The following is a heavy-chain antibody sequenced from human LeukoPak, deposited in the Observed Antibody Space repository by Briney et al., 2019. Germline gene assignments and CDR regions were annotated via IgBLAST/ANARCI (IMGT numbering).Heavy chain of an antibody. J-gene: IGHJ4*02. Sequence: SETLSLTCAVYGGSFSGYYWSWIRQPPGKGLEWIGEINHSGSTNYNPSLKSRVTISVDTSKNQFSLKLSSVTAADTAVHYCARTPYVWGSYRTGGSDYWGQGTLVTVSS. CDR2: INHSGST. V-gene: IGHV4-34*01. D-gene: IGHD3-16*02. CDR1: GGSFSGYY. CDR3: ARTPYVWGSYRTGGSDY.